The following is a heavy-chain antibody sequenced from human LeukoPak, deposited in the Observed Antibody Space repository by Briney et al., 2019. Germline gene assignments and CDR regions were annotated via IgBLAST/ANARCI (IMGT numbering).Heavy chain of an antibody. J-gene: IGHJ3*02. CDR2: ISAYNGNT. CDR1: GYTFTSYG. D-gene: IGHD6-13*01. Sequence: ASVKVSSKASGYTFTSYGISWVRQAPGQGLEWMGWISAYNGNTNYAQKLQGRVTMTTDTSTSTAYMELRSLRSDDTAVYYCARGLAAAGARDAFDIWGQGTMVAVSS. CDR3: ARGLAAAGARDAFDI. V-gene: IGHV1-18*01.